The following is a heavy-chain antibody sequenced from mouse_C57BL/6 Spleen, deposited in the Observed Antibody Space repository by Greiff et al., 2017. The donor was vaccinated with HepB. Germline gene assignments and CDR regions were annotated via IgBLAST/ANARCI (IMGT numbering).Heavy chain of an antibody. CDR1: GYAFSSSW. Sequence: VQLQQSGPELVKPGASVKISCKASGYAFSSSWMNWVKQRPGKGLEWIGRIYPGDGDTNYNGKFKGKATLTADKSSSTAYMQRSSLTSEDSAVYFCASYDYDGDPYFDYWGQGTTLTVSS. D-gene: IGHD2-4*01. J-gene: IGHJ2*01. V-gene: IGHV1-82*01. CDR2: IYPGDGDT. CDR3: ASYDYDGDPYFDY.